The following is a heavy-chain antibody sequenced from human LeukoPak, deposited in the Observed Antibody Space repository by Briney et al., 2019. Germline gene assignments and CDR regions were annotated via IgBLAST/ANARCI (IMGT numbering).Heavy chain of an antibody. CDR3: TRRGCSSTSCPNTVTTWFDP. V-gene: IGHV3-48*03. J-gene: IGHJ5*02. D-gene: IGHD2-2*01. CDR2: ISSSGSTI. CDR1: GFTFSSYE. Sequence: GGSLRLSCAASGFTFSSYEMNWVRQAPGKGLEWVSYISSSGSTIYYADSVKGRFTISRDNAKNTVYLQINSLKTEDTAVYYCTRRGCSSTSCPNTVTTWFDPWGQGTLVTVSS.